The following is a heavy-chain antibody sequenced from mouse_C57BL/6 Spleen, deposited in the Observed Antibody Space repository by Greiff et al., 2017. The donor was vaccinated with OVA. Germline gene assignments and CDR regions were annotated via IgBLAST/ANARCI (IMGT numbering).Heavy chain of an antibody. V-gene: IGHV14-4*01. CDR2: IDPENGDT. Sequence: EVQLQQSGAELVRPGASVKLSCTASCFNIKDDYMHWVKQRPEQGLEWIGWIDPENGDTEYASKFQGKATITADTSSNTAYLQLSSLTSEDTAVYYCTTRGGDYWGQGTTLTVSS. CDR3: TTRGGDY. J-gene: IGHJ2*01. CDR1: CFNIKDDY.